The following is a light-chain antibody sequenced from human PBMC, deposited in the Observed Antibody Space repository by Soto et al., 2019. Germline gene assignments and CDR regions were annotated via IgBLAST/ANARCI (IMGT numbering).Light chain of an antibody. Sequence: SYELTQPPSVSVAPGKTARITCGGNNIGSKSVHWYQQKPGQAPVLVIYYDSDRPSGIPERFSGSNSGTTATLTISRVEAGDEDEYYCQVWDSSSDHYVFGTGTKLTVL. V-gene: IGLV3-21*04. J-gene: IGLJ1*01. CDR1: NIGSKS. CDR3: QVWDSSSDHYV. CDR2: YDS.